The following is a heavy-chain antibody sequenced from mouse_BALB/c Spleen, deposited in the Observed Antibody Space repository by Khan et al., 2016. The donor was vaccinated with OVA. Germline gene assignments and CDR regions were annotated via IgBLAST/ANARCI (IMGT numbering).Heavy chain of an antibody. CDR2: INPTSGFT. Sequence: VQLQQSGAELAKPGASVKMSCKASGYTFTTYWMHWVKQRPGQGLEWIGYINPTSGFTDYNQKCKDKATLTADKSSSTAYMQLSSLTSDDSAVYYCARDRIDYWGQGTTLTVSS. CDR1: GYTFTTYW. J-gene: IGHJ2*01. CDR3: ARDRIDY. V-gene: IGHV1-7*01.